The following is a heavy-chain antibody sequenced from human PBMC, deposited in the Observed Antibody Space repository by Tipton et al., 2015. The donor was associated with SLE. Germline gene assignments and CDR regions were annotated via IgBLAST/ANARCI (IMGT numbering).Heavy chain of an antibody. CDR1: GGSISSYY. J-gene: IGHJ6*02. D-gene: IGHD6-19*01. CDR2: IYYSGST. Sequence: TLSLTCTVSGGSISSYYWSWIRQPPGKGLEWIGYIYYSGSTNYNPSLKSRVTISVDTSKNQFSLKLSSVTAADTAVYYCARDSVAWSGMDVWGQGTTVTVS. V-gene: IGHV4-59*01. CDR3: ARDSVAWSGMDV.